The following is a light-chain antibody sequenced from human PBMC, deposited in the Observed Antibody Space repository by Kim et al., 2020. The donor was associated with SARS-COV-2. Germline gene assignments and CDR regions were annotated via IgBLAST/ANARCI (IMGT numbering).Light chain of an antibody. CDR1: KLGDKY. V-gene: IGLV3-1*01. Sequence: SYELTQPPSVSVSPGQTASITCSGEKLGDKYVCWYQQKPGQSPLLVINKDDKRPSGIPERFSGSNSGNTATLTISGTQAMDEADYYCQAWDGSTIFGGGTQLTVL. CDR2: KDD. J-gene: IGLJ2*01. CDR3: QAWDGSTI.